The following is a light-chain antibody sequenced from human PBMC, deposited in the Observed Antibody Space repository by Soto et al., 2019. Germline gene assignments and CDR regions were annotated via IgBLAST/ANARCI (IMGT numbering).Light chain of an antibody. CDR1: QTISGW. J-gene: IGKJ2*01. CDR2: KAS. Sequence: IQMTQSPSTLSASVGDRVTITCRASQTISGWLAWYQQKPGKAPKLLIYKASSLESGVPSRFSGSGSGTEVTLTISSLQPDDFATYYCQQYNNYPYTFGQGTKLEIK. CDR3: QQYNNYPYT. V-gene: IGKV1-5*03.